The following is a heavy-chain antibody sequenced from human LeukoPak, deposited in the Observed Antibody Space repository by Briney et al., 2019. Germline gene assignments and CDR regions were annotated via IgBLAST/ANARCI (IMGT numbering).Heavy chain of an antibody. Sequence: QPGGSLRLSCAASGFTFSNFAMTWVRQAPGKGLEWVSSISGSGGSRYYVDSVKGRFTISRDKSKNTLYLQMNNLRAEDTAVYYCAKGVDASGIYNYFYMDVWGKGTTVSVSS. CDR1: GFTFSNFA. CDR3: AKGVDASGIYNYFYMDV. J-gene: IGHJ6*03. D-gene: IGHD3-16*01. V-gene: IGHV3-23*01. CDR2: ISGSGGSR.